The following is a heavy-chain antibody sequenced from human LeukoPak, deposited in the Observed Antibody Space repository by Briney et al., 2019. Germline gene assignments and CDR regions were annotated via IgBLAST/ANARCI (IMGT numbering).Heavy chain of an antibody. CDR3: AKYAGSYYGKYAFDI. V-gene: IGHV4-59*12. D-gene: IGHD1-26*01. J-gene: IGHJ3*02. Sequence: PSETLSLTCTVSGGSISSYYWSWIRQPPGKGLEWIGEINYSGSTNYNPSLKSRVTISVDTSKNQFSLKLSSVTAADTAVYYCAKYAGSYYGKYAFDIWGQGTMVTVSS. CDR1: GGSISSYY. CDR2: INYSGST.